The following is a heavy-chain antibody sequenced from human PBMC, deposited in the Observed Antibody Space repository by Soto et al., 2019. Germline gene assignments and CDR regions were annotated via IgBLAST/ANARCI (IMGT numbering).Heavy chain of an antibody. J-gene: IGHJ4*02. CDR3: AKGRGGSGSLTPRVDF. V-gene: IGHV3-23*01. D-gene: IGHD3-10*01. Sequence: EVQLLESGGGLVQPGGSLRLSCAASGFTFNNYAMTWVRQAPGKGLEWVSAIRGGGDTTSYADSVKGRFNVSRDGSKNTLYLQMSSLRAEDTALYYCAKGRGGSGSLTPRVDFWGQGTLVTVSS. CDR1: GFTFNNYA. CDR2: IRGGGDTT.